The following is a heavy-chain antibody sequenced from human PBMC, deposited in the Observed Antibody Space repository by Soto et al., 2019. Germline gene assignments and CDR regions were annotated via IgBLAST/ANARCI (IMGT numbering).Heavy chain of an antibody. V-gene: IGHV1-69*13. J-gene: IGHJ6*02. D-gene: IGHD3-3*01. CDR2: IFPIFGTA. CDR1: GGTFSSYA. CDR3: ARGSYFFWSGWPQVSRYYYYGMDV. Sequence: AASVKVSCKASGGTFSSYAISWVRQAPGQGLEWKGGIFPIFGTANYAQKFQGRVTITADDSTSTAYMELSSLRSEDTALFYCARGSYFFWSGWPQVSRYYYYGMDVWGQGTTVTVSS.